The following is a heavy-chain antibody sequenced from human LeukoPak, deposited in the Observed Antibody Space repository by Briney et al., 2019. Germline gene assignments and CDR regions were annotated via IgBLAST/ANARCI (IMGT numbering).Heavy chain of an antibody. J-gene: IGHJ4*02. CDR3: ARHLEGVWWHYFDN. D-gene: IGHD4/OR15-4a*01. CDR1: GGSISSNNDY. Sequence: SETLSLTCTVSGGSISSNNDYWGWIRQPPGKGLEWIGTTHYSGSTYDNPSLKSRVTISVDTSKNQFSLKLSSVTAADTAVYYCARHLEGVWWHYFDNWGQGTLVTVSS. CDR2: THYSGST. V-gene: IGHV4-39*01.